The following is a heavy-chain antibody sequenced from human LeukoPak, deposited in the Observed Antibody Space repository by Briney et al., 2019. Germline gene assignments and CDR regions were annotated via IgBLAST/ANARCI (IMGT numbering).Heavy chain of an antibody. CDR1: GYSFASSW. D-gene: IGHD2-8*01. J-gene: IGHJ6*03. Sequence: GESLKISCKGSGYSFASSWIGWVRQMPGKGLEWMGIIYPDDSDTRHSPSFEGQITISVDKSISTAYLQWSSLKASDTAVYYCARHGHCTNGVCYSNYYYHMDVWGKGTTVTVSS. V-gene: IGHV5-51*01. CDR3: ARHGHCTNGVCYSNYYYHMDV. CDR2: IYPDDSDT.